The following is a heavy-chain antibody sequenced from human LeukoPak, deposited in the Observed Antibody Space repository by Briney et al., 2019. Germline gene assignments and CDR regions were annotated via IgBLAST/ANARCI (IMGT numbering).Heavy chain of an antibody. V-gene: IGHV3-30*04. CDR1: GFTFSIYA. CDR3: ARAGSIIAAAGDYFDY. D-gene: IGHD6-13*01. Sequence: GGSLRLSCAASGFTFSIYAMHWVRQAPGKGLGWVAVISYDGSNKYYADSLKGRFTISRDNSKNTLYLQMNSLRAEDTAVYYCARAGSIIAAAGDYFDYWGQGTLVTVSS. CDR2: ISYDGSNK. J-gene: IGHJ4*02.